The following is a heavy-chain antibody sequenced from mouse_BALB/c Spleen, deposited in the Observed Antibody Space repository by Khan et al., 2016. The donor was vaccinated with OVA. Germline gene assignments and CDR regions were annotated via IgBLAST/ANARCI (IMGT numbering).Heavy chain of an antibody. CDR3: SRGGGGNRFAY. CDR1: GYTFTDFT. V-gene: IGHV1S137*01. CDR2: ISTYYGDA. J-gene: IGHJ3*01. Sequence: QLVQSGAELVRPGVSVKISCKGSGYTFTDFTMHWVKQSHAKSLEWIGVISTYYGDATYNQKFKGKATMTVDKASSTAYMELARLTSEDSAILYCSRGGGGNRFAYWGQGTLVTVSA.